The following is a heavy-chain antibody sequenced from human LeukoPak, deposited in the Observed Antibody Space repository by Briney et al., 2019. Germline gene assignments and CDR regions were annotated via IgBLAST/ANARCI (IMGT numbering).Heavy chain of an antibody. V-gene: IGHV1-18*01. CDR1: GGTFSSYA. CDR2: ISAYNGNT. J-gene: IGHJ6*02. D-gene: IGHD2-2*01. CDR3: ARDYCSSTSCKPYYYYGMDV. Sequence: PWASVKVSCKASGGTFSSYAISWVRQAPGQGLEWMGWISAYNGNTNYAQKLQGRVTMTTDTSTSTAYMELRSLRSDDTAVYYCARDYCSSTSCKPYYYYGMDVWGQGTTVTVSS.